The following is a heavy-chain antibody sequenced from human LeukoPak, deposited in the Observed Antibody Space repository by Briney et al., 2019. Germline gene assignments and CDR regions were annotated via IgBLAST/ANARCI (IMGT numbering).Heavy chain of an antibody. Sequence: GGSLRLSCAASGFTFSSYAMSWVRQAPGQGLEWVSAISGSGGSTYYADSVKGRFTISRDNSKNTLYLQMNSLRAEDTAVYYCAKAPQGSLRLPQKHKFDYWGQGTLVTVSS. CDR3: AKAPQGSLRLPQKHKFDY. CDR1: GFTFSSYA. D-gene: IGHD2-15*01. J-gene: IGHJ4*02. V-gene: IGHV3-23*01. CDR2: ISGSGGST.